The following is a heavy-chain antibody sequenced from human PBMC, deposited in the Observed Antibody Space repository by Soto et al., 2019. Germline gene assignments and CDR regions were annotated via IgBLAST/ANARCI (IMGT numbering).Heavy chain of an antibody. CDR1: GGYISSYY. V-gene: IGHV4-59*12. CDR2: IYYSGST. CDR3: AREPSI. Sequence: SETLSLTCTVSGGYISSYYWSWIRQPPGKGLEWIGYIYYSGSTNYNPSLKSRVTISVDTSKNQFSLKLSSVTAADTAVYYCAREPSIWGPGTLVTVSS. J-gene: IGHJ4*02.